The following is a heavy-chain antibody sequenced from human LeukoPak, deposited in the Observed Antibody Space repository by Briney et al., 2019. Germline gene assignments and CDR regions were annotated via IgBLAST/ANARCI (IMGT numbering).Heavy chain of an antibody. D-gene: IGHD3-22*01. V-gene: IGHV3-64*01. J-gene: IGHJ4*02. CDR2: ISSNGGST. Sequence: GGSLRLSCAASGFTFSNAWMSWVRQAPGKGLEYVSAISSNGGSTYYANSVKGRFTISRDNSKNTLYLQMGSLRAEDMAVYYCARGDYYDSSGYYQPGDYWGQGTLVTVSS. CDR3: ARGDYYDSSGYYQPGDY. CDR1: GFTFSNAW.